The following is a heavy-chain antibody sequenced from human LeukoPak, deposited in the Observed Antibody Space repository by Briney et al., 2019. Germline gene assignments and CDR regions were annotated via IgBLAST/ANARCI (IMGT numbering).Heavy chain of an antibody. CDR1: GGSISSYY. CDR2: IYYSGST. CDR3: ARDTPYGDWGDAFDI. D-gene: IGHD4-17*01. Sequence: SETLSLTCTVSGGSISSYYWSWIRQPPGKGLEWIGYIYYSGSTNYNPSLKSRVTISVDTSKNQFSLKLSSVTAADTAVYYCARDTPYGDWGDAFDIWGQGTMVTVSS. J-gene: IGHJ3*02. V-gene: IGHV4-59*01.